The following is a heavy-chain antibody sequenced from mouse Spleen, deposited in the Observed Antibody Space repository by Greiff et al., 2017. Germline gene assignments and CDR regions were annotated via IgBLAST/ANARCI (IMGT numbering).Heavy chain of an antibody. CDR2: IDPANGNT. CDR1: GFNIKDTY. Sequence: EVQVVESGAELVKPGASVKLSCTASGFNIKDTYMHWVKQRPEQGLEWIGRIDPANGNTKYDPKFQGKATITADTSSNTAYLQLSSLTSEDTAVYYCASYDSFDYWGQGTTLTVSS. CDR3: ASYDSFDY. J-gene: IGHJ2*01. D-gene: IGHD2-4*01. V-gene: IGHV14-3*02.